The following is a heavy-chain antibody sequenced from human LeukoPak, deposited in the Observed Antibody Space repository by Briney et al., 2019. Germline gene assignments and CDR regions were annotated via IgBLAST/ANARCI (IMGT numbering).Heavy chain of an antibody. CDR1: GGSINSYY. J-gene: IGHJ4*02. V-gene: IGHV4-4*07. D-gene: IGHD3-10*01. CDR2: IYSSGST. Sequence: SETLSLTCTVSGGSINSYYWSWIRQPAGKGLEWIGRIYSSGSTNYNPSLKSRVTMSVDTSKNQFSLKLRSVTAADTAVYYCAREGYGSASYCPTDYWGQGTLVTVSS. CDR3: AREGYGSASYCPTDY.